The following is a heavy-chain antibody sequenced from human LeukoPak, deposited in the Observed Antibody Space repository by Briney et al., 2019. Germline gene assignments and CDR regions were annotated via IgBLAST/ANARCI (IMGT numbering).Heavy chain of an antibody. CDR1: GGTFSSYA. CDR2: IIPIFGTA. CDR3: ARSYYGDYSYYFDY. Sequence: GASVKVSCKASGGTFSSYAINWVRQAPGQGLEWMGGIIPIFGTANYAQKFQGRVTITTDESTSTAYMELSSLRSEDTAVYYCARSYYGDYSYYFDYWGQGTLVTVSS. D-gene: IGHD4-17*01. J-gene: IGHJ4*02. V-gene: IGHV1-69*05.